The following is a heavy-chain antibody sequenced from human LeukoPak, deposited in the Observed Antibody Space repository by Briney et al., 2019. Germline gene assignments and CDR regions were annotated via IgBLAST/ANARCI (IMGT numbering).Heavy chain of an antibody. Sequence: GGSLRLSCAASGFTFSSYWMHWVRQAPGKGLVWVSRINSDGSSTSYADSVKGRLTTSRDNAKNTLYLQMNSVRAEDTAVYYCARDGSRDTASNTFDFWGQGTMVTVSS. D-gene: IGHD5-18*01. CDR2: INSDGSST. CDR1: GFTFSSYW. CDR3: ARDGSRDTASNTFDF. J-gene: IGHJ3*01. V-gene: IGHV3-74*01.